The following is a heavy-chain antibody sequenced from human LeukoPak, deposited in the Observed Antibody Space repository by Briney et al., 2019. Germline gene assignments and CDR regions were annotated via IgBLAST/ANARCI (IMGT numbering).Heavy chain of an antibody. D-gene: IGHD2-2*01. CDR1: GYTFTGYY. V-gene: IGHV1-2*04. J-gene: IGHJ5*02. Sequence: ASVKVSCKASGYTFTGYYMHWVRQAPGQGLEWMGWINPNSGGTNYAQKFQGWVTMTRDTSISTAYMELSRLRSDDTAVYYCARGAPTLYQLLEGNWFDPWGQGTLVTVSS. CDR3: ARGAPTLYQLLEGNWFDP. CDR2: INPNSGGT.